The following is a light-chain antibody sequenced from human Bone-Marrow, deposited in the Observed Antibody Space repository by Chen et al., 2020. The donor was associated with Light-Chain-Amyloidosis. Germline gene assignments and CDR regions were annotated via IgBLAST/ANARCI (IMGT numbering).Light chain of an antibody. CDR3: QQYGNSPQT. Sequence: EIVLTQSPGTLSLSPGERATLSCSASQSVSGSYLAWYQQKPGQAPRLLIYGASNRATGIPDRFSGSGSGTDFTLIIRRLEPEDFAVYYCQQYGNSPQTFGQGTKVEIK. V-gene: IGKV3-20*01. CDR2: GAS. J-gene: IGKJ1*01. CDR1: QSVSGSY.